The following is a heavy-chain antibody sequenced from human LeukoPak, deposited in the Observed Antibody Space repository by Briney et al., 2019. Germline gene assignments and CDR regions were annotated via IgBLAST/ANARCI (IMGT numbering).Heavy chain of an antibody. J-gene: IGHJ4*02. CDR3: ARDPDGDGSSYFDY. CDR2: INPNGGGT. D-gene: IGHD4-17*01. V-gene: IGHV1-2*02. CDR1: EYTFTGYY. Sequence: AAVKVSCKASEYTFTGYYIHWVRQAPGQGLEWMGWINPNGGGTNYAQKFQGRVTMTRDTSISTAYMELSRLRSDDTAVYYCARDPDGDGSSYFDYWGQAILVTVSS.